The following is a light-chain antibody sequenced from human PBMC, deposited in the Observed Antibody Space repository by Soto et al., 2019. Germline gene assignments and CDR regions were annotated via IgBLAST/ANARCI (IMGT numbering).Light chain of an antibody. V-gene: IGKV3-20*01. J-gene: IGKJ4*01. CDR1: QIVRIVY. Sequence: DIVFAHAPVILYLSQGERATLSFIASQIVRIVYLAWYQQKPGQAPRLLIYGVSSRAPGIPDRFSGSGSGTDFTLTISRLEPEDFAVYYCQKYSSSPVNCGGG. CDR3: QKYSSSPVN. CDR2: GVS.